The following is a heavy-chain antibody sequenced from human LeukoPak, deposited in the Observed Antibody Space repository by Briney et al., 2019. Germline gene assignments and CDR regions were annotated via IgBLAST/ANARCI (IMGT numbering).Heavy chain of an antibody. V-gene: IGHV3-21*01. J-gene: IGHJ4*02. D-gene: IGHD5-24*01. CDR1: GFSFTTYS. Sequence: TGGSLRLPCAASGFSFTTYSMNWVRQAPGKGLEWVSSISSSNSFIYYADSVKGRFTISRDNAKNSLYLQMNSLRAEDTAVYYCARDGGWLQYIDYWGQGTLVTVSS. CDR2: ISSSNSFI. CDR3: ARDGGWLQYIDY.